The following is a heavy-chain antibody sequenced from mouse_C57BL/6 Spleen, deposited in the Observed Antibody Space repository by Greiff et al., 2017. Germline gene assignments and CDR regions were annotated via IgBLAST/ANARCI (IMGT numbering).Heavy chain of an antibody. V-gene: IGHV1-42*01. CDR3: ERYGAYGSSYFEG. D-gene: IGHD1-1*01. J-gene: IGHJ2*01. CDR2: INPSTGGT. Sequence: VQLQQSGPELVKPGASVKISCKASGYSFTGYYMNWVKQSPEKSLEWIGEINPSTGGTTYNQKFKAKATLTVDTSSSTADMQLKSLTSEDSAVSDCERYGAYGSSYFEGWGKGTTLTVSS. CDR1: GYSFTGYY.